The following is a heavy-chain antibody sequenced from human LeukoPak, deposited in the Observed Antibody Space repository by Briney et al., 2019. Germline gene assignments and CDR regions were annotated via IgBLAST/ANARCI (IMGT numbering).Heavy chain of an antibody. CDR3: ARDGPERYCSSTSCYIGLNYFDY. Sequence: ASVKVSCKASGGTFNNYAFSWVRQAPGQGLEWMGWINPNSGGTNYAQKFQGRVTMTRDTSISTAYMELSRLRSDDTAVYYCARDGPERYCSSTSCYIGLNYFDYWGQGTLVTVSS. J-gene: IGHJ4*02. CDR2: INPNSGGT. D-gene: IGHD2-2*02. V-gene: IGHV1-2*02. CDR1: GGTFNNYA.